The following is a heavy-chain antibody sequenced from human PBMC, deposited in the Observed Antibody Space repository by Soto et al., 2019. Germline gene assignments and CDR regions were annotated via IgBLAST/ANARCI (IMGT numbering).Heavy chain of an antibody. J-gene: IGHJ4*02. D-gene: IGHD1-26*01. CDR3: AREGDGWELLFRL. CDR1: GFTFSSYS. Sequence: EVQLVESGGGLVQPGGSLRLSCAASGFTFSSYSMNWVRQAPGKGLEWVSYISSSSSTIYYADSVKGRFTISRDNAKNSLYLQMNSLRAEDTPVYYCAREGDGWELLFRLWGQGTLVTVSS. CDR2: ISSSSSTI. V-gene: IGHV3-48*01.